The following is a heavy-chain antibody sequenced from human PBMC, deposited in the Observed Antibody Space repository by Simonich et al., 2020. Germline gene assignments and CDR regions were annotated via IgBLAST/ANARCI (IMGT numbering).Heavy chain of an antibody. V-gene: IGHV1-69*09. CDR1: GGTFSSYA. CDR3: ARGGLADRRIVYYYYMDV. D-gene: IGHD2-15*01. CDR2: ITHILGIA. J-gene: IGHJ6*03. Sequence: QVQLVQSGAEVKKPGSSVKVSCKASGGTFSSYAISWVRQAPEQGREWMGGITHILGIANYEQQFQGRVTITADKSTSTAYMELSSLRSEDTAVYYCARGGLADRRIVYYYYMDVWGKGTTVTVSS.